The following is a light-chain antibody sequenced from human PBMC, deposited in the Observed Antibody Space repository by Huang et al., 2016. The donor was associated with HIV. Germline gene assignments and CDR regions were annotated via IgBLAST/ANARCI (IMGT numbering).Light chain of an antibody. V-gene: IGKV3-15*01. CDR2: EAS. CDR1: LSVSCN. Sequence: DIVMTQSPATLSVSPGERATLSCRASLSVSCNLAWYQQKHAQAPRLLIYEASTRVSGVPARFSGSGAGTEFTLTISSLQSEDFAVYYCQQYDNGPIAFGQGTRLEI. J-gene: IGKJ5*01. CDR3: QQYDNGPIA.